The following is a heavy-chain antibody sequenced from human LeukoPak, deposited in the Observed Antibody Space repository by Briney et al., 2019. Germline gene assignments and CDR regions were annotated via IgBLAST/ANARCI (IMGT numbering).Heavy chain of an antibody. D-gene: IGHD2-2*01. V-gene: IGHV1-18*01. CDR3: ARDLNYCYSTTCSPLDP. J-gene: IGHJ5*02. Sequence: GASVKVSCKTSGYTFTDFGITWVRQAPGQGLEWLGWIRGHSGNTEYAQKVQGRVTMTTDTSTSTAYMELRSLRSDDTAVYYCARDLNYCYSTTCSPLDPWGQGTLVTVSS. CDR1: GYTFTDFG. CDR2: IRGHSGNT.